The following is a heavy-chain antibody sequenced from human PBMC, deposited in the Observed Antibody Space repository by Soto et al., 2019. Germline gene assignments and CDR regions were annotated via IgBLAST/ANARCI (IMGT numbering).Heavy chain of an antibody. CDR3: ARDLDSSGFSPDWFDP. D-gene: IGHD3-22*01. V-gene: IGHV4-4*07. CDR2: IYTGGSI. CDR1: GGSLSNYY. Sequence: LSLTCTVSGGSLSNYYWSWIRQPTGKGLERIGRIYTGGSINYNPSLKSRVTMSVDTSKQQFSLKLTSVTAADTAVYYCARDLDSSGFSPDWFDPWGQGTLVTVSS. J-gene: IGHJ5*02.